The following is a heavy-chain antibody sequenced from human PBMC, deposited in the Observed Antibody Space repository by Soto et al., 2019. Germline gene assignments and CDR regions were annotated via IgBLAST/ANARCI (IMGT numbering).Heavy chain of an antibody. V-gene: IGHV3-74*01. Sequence: EVQLVESGGGLVQPWGSLRLSCAVSGFTFSSFWMHWVRQAPGEGLVWVSRINTDGSSTSYADSVKGRFTISRDNAKNTLYLQMNSLRVEDTAMYYCAKRGVDTFGLSYWGQGPLVTVSS. J-gene: IGHJ4*02. CDR2: INTDGSST. CDR1: GFTFSSFW. CDR3: AKRGVDTFGLSY. D-gene: IGHD3-10*01.